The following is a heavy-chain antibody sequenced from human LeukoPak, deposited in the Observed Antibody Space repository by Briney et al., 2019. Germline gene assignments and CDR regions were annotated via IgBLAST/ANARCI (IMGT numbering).Heavy chain of an antibody. V-gene: IGHV4-34*01. CDR2: INHSGST. D-gene: IGHD3-3*01. Sequence: PSETLSLTCAVYGGSFSGYYWSWIRQPPGKGLEWIGEINHSGSTNYNPSLKSRVTISVDTSKNQFSLKLSSVTAAGTAVYYCARDRLDSYYNFWSGYYPFDYWGQGNLVTVSS. J-gene: IGHJ4*02. CDR3: ARDRLDSYYNFWSGYYPFDY. CDR1: GGSFSGYY.